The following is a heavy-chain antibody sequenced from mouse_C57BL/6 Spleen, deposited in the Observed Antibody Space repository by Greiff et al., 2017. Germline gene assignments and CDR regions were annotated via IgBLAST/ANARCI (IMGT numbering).Heavy chain of an antibody. CDR1: GYTFTSYW. CDR3: ARDYYYGSINWYFDV. CDR2: IDPSDSET. J-gene: IGHJ1*03. Sequence: QVQLQQPGAELVRPGSSVKLSCKASGYTFTSYWMHWVKQRPIQGLEWIGNIDPSDSETHYNQKFKDKATLTVDKSSSTAYMQLSSLTSEDSAVYYCARDYYYGSINWYFDVWGTGTTVTVSS. V-gene: IGHV1-52*01. D-gene: IGHD1-1*01.